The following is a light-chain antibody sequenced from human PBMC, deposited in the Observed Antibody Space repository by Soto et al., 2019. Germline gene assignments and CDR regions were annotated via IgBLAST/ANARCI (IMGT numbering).Light chain of an antibody. CDR3: QQNKSSART. Sequence: IQMTQSPFTLSASPGDRATLSCRASQSISSNLAWYQQKPGQAPKLLIYGASSLASGVPSRFSGSGSGTDFTLTISSLQADDFATYYRQQNKSSARTFGQGTKVDI. J-gene: IGKJ1*01. CDR2: GAS. CDR1: QSISSN. V-gene: IGKV1-5*01.